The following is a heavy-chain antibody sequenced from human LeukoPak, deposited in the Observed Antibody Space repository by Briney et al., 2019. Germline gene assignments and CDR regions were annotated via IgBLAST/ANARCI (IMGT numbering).Heavy chain of an antibody. J-gene: IGHJ4*02. CDR3: ARAASWIGELSKIPFDY. D-gene: IGHD3-10*01. V-gene: IGHV1-18*01. Sequence: ASVKVSCKASRYTFTSYGINWVRQAPGQGLEWMGWISAYNSNTHYAQKLQGRVTMTTDTSTSTAYMELRSLRSDDTAVYYCARAASWIGELSKIPFDYWGQGTLVTVSS. CDR2: ISAYNSNT. CDR1: RYTFTSYG.